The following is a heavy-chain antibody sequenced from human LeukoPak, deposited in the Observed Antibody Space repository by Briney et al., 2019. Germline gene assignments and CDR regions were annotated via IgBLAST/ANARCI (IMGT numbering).Heavy chain of an antibody. Sequence: PSETLSLTCTVSGGSISSYYWSWIRQPAGKGLEWIGRIYTSGSTNYNPSLKSRVTMSVDTSKNQFSLKLSSVTSADTAVYYCARLIAAGSNWYFDLWGRGTLVTVSS. D-gene: IGHD6-13*01. J-gene: IGHJ2*01. CDR2: IYTSGST. CDR3: ARLIAAGSNWYFDL. CDR1: GGSISSYY. V-gene: IGHV4-4*07.